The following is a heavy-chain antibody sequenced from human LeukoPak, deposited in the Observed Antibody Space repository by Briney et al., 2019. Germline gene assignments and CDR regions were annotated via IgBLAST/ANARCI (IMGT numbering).Heavy chain of an antibody. D-gene: IGHD6-19*01. CDR2: MNPNSGNT. CDR1: GYTFTSYD. V-gene: IGHV1-8*01. J-gene: IGHJ4*02. CDR3: ARGLYSSGWYRGEYYFDY. Sequence: ASVKVSCKASGYTFTSYDINWVRQATGQGLEWMGWMNPNSGNTGYAQKFQGRVTMTRNTSISTAYMELSSLRSKDTAVYYCARGLYSSGWYRGEYYFDYWGQGTLVTVS.